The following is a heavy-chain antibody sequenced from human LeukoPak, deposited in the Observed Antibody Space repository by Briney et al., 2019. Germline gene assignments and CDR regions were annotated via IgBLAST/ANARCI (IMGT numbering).Heavy chain of an antibody. CDR2: IIGSGGST. J-gene: IGHJ4*02. D-gene: IGHD1-14*01. CDR1: RFTLSSYA. CDR3: AKATRVGMVDY. V-gene: IGHV3-23*01. Sequence: GGSLRLSCAASRFTLSSYAMSWVRPAPGKGLEWVSAIIGSGGSTYYADSVKGRFTISRDNSKNTLYLQMNSLRAEDTAVYYCAKATRVGMVDYWGQGTLVTVSS.